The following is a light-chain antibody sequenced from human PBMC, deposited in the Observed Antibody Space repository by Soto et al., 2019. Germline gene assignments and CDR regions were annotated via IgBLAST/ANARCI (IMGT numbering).Light chain of an antibody. CDR3: QQYGGSPFT. CDR1: QSVASRN. J-gene: IGKJ3*01. CDR2: GTS. Sequence: EIVLTQSPGTLSLSPGERATLSCRASQSVASRNLAWYQQRSGQAPRLLIYGTSSRAIHTPDRFSGSGSGTDFTLTISDLEPEDFAVYYCQQYGGSPFTFGPGTKVDIK. V-gene: IGKV3-20*01.